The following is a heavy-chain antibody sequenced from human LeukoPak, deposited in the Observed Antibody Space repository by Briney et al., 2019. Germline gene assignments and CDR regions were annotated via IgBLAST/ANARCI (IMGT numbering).Heavy chain of an antibody. CDR1: GGSISSSSYY. V-gene: IGHV4-39*01. Sequence: PSETLSLTCTVSGGSISSSSYYWGWIRQPPGKGLEWIGSIYYSGSTYYNPSLKSRVTISVDTSKNQFSLKLSSVTAADTAVYYCARHSPATDWYRWFDPWGQGTLVTVSS. D-gene: IGHD3/OR15-3a*01. CDR2: IYYSGST. CDR3: ARHSPATDWYRWFDP. J-gene: IGHJ5*02.